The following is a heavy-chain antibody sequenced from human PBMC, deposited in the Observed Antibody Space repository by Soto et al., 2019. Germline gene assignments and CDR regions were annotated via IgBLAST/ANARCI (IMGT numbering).Heavy chain of an antibody. CDR2: ISGSGGST. CDR1: GFTFSSYA. CDR3: AKDPRILPYYDILTGYSAYYFDY. D-gene: IGHD3-9*01. J-gene: IGHJ4*02. Sequence: GGSLRLSCAASGFTFSSYAMSWVRQAPGKGLEWVSAISGSGGSTYYADSVKGRFTISRDNSKNTLYLQMNSLRAEDTAVYYCAKDPRILPYYDILTGYSAYYFDYWGQGTLVTVSS. V-gene: IGHV3-23*01.